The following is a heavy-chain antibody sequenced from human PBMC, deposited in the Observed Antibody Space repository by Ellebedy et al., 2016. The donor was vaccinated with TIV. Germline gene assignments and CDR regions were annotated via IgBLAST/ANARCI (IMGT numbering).Heavy chain of an antibody. CDR3: ARSYDIPYYYYGMDV. CDR1: GGSVTSGSYY. D-gene: IGHD3-9*01. J-gene: IGHJ6*02. CDR2: IYYSGST. V-gene: IGHV4-61*01. Sequence: SETLSLXCTVSGGSVTSGSYYRIWIRQPPGKGLEWIGYIYYSGSTNYNPSLKSRVTISVDTSKNQFSLKLSSVTAADTAVYYCARSYDIPYYYYGMDVWGQGTTVTVSS.